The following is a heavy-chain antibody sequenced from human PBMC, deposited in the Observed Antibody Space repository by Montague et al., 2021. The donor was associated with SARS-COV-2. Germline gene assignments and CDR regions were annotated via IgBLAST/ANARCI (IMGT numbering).Heavy chain of an antibody. D-gene: IGHD2-2*01. CDR1: GDSVSSNIAT. CDR2: TYYRSKWYN. V-gene: IGHV6-1*01. Sequence: CAISGDSVSSNIATCNWIRQSPSRGLEWLGRTYYRSKWYNDYAESVKSRITIAPDTSKHQFSLHLNSVTPEDTAVYYCARIPVGSKYYFDFWGQGALVTVSS. J-gene: IGHJ4*02. CDR3: ARIPVGSKYYFDF.